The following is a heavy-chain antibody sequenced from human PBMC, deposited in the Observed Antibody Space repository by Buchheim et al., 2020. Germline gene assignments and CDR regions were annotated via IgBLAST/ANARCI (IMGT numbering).Heavy chain of an antibody. D-gene: IGHD2-21*01. CDR2: IIPILGLA. CDR3: ARDISVYGMDV. Sequence: QVQLVQSGAEVKKPGASVKVSCKASGYTFTDYYMHWLRQAPGQGLEWMGRIIPILGLANYAQKFQGRVTITADKSTSTANMELSSLRSEDTAVYYCARDISVYGMDVWGQGTT. J-gene: IGHJ6*02. V-gene: IGHV1-69*09. CDR1: GYTFTDYY.